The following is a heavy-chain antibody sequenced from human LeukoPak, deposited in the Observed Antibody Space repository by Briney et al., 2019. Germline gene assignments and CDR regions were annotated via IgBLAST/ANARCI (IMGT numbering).Heavy chain of an antibody. Sequence: GGSLRLSCAASGFTFSNYAMHWVRQAPGKGLEWVAIISYDGSNKYYADSVKGRFTISRDNSKNTLYLQMNSLRAGDTAIYYCAKDRHAPGRYCSSTTCFPFDLWGQGTLVTVSS. V-gene: IGHV3-30*04. CDR3: AKDRHAPGRYCSSTTCFPFDL. J-gene: IGHJ4*02. CDR1: GFTFSNYA. D-gene: IGHD2-2*01. CDR2: ISYDGSNK.